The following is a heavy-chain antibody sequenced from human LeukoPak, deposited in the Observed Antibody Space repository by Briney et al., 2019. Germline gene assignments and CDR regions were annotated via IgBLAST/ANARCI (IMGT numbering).Heavy chain of an antibody. Sequence: GGSLRLSCAASGFTFSSYAMSWDRQAPGKGLEWVSAISGSGGSTYYADSVKGRFTISRDNSKNTLYLQMNSLRAEDTAVYYCAKDLDRITIFGVDLRAFDIWGQGTMVTVSS. V-gene: IGHV3-23*01. CDR3: AKDLDRITIFGVDLRAFDI. D-gene: IGHD3-3*01. J-gene: IGHJ3*02. CDR2: ISGSGGST. CDR1: GFTFSSYA.